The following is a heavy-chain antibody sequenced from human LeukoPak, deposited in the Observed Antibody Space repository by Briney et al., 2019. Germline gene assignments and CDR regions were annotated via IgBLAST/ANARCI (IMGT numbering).Heavy chain of an antibody. Sequence: PSETLSLTCTVSGGSISSYYWSWIRQPAGKGLEWIGYIYHSGRTKYNPSLKSRVTISVDTSKNQFSLKLSSVTAADTAVYYCARLFSKLPMGFDPWGQGTLVTVSS. CDR3: ARLFSKLPMGFDP. V-gene: IGHV4-59*01. J-gene: IGHJ5*02. CDR1: GGSISSYY. D-gene: IGHD1-26*01. CDR2: IYHSGRT.